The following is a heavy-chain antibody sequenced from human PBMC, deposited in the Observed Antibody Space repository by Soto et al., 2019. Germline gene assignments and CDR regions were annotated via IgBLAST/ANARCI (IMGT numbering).Heavy chain of an antibody. D-gene: IGHD5-12*01. CDR3: ARAISGYVT. J-gene: IGHJ5*02. CDR2: INAGNGNT. V-gene: IGHV1-3*01. Sequence: GASVKVSCKASGYTFTSYAMHWVRQAPGQRLEWMGWINAGNGNTRYSQNFQGRVTLTRDTSASTAYMDLSSLRSEDTSIYYCARAISGYVTWGQGTLVTVSS. CDR1: GYTFTSYA.